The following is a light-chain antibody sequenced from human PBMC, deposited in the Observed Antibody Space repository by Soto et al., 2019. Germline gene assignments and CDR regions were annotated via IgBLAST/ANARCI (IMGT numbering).Light chain of an antibody. CDR2: DVT. CDR1: SSDIGGYNY. V-gene: IGLV2-14*03. CDR3: SSYRASSTTHYV. Sequence: QSALTQPASLSGSPGQSITISCTGTSSDIGGYNYVSWYQQHPGKAPKLIIHDVTNRPSGVSDRFFGSKSGNTASLPISGLQAEDEADYYRSSYRASSTTHYVFGTGTKLTVL. J-gene: IGLJ1*01.